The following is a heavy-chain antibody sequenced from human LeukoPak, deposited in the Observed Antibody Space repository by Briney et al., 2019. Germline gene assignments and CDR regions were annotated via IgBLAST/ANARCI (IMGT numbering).Heavy chain of an antibody. V-gene: IGHV3-21*01. CDR3: AREKFHSRSFPNAFDI. CDR1: GFTFSTYW. Sequence: GGSLRLSCAASGFTFSTYWMHWVRQAPGKGLEWVSAISSSSGYIYYADSVKGRFTISRDNAKSSLYLQMNSLRAEDTAVYYCAREKFHSRSFPNAFDIWGQGKMVTVFS. J-gene: IGHJ3*02. CDR2: ISSSSGYI. D-gene: IGHD6-13*01.